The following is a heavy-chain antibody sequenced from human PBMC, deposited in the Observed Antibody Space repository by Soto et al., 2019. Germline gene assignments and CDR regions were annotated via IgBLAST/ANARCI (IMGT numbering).Heavy chain of an antibody. D-gene: IGHD1-7*01. CDR1: GYTFMDYY. CDR3: ARSANYEYYFDN. Sequence: ASVKVSCKASGYTFMDYYMHWVRQAPGQGLEWMGWINPKSGGTKYAQNFQGWVTMARDTSISTAYMELSRLKSDDTAVYYCARSANYEYYFDNWGQGTLVTVSS. J-gene: IGHJ4*02. V-gene: IGHV1-2*04. CDR2: INPKSGGT.